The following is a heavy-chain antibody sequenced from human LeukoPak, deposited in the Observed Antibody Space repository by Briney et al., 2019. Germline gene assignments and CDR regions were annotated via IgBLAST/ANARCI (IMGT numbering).Heavy chain of an antibody. J-gene: IGHJ4*01. CDR3: AKRILDY. CDR2: ISGSGGST. CDR1: GFTFSSYA. Sequence: ETGGSLRLSCAASGFTFSSYAMGWVRQAPGKGLERVSAISGSGGSTYYADSVKAQFTISRDNSKNTLYRQMNRLRAEDTAVYYCAKRILDYWGQGTLVTVSS. V-gene: IGHV3-23*01. D-gene: IGHD5-18*01.